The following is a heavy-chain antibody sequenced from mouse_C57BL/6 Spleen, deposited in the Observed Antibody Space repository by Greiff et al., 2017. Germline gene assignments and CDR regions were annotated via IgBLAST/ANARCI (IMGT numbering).Heavy chain of an antibody. CDR2: IYPGDGGT. CDR1: GYAFSSSW. CDR3: ARGGADFAY. J-gene: IGHJ2*01. Sequence: QVQLQQSGPELVKPGASVKISCKASGYAFSSSWMNWVKQRPGKGLEWIGRIYPGDGGTNYNGKFKGKATLTADKSSSTAYMQLSSLTSEDSAVYFCARGGADFAYWGQGTTLTVSS. V-gene: IGHV1-82*01.